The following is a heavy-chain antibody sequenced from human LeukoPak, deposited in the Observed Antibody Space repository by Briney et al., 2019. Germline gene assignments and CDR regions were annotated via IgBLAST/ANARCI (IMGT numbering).Heavy chain of an antibody. Sequence: ASVKVSCKASGYTFTNYDINWVRQAAGQGLEWMGWMNPNSGSTGYAQKFQGRVTITRNTSISTAYLELSSLRSEDTAVYYCARDYGDIPPDWYYDLWGRGTLVTVSS. CDR3: ARDYGDIPPDWYYDL. V-gene: IGHV1-8*03. D-gene: IGHD4-17*01. CDR2: MNPNSGST. J-gene: IGHJ2*01. CDR1: GYTFTNYD.